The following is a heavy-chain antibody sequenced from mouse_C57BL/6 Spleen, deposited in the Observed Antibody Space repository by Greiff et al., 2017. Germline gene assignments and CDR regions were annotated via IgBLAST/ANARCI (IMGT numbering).Heavy chain of an antibody. J-gene: IGHJ1*03. CDR2: IDPSDSET. V-gene: IGHV1-52*01. Sequence: QVQLQQPGAELVRPGSSVKLSCKASGYTFTSYWMHWVKQRPIQGLEWIGNIDPSDSETHFNQKFKDKATVTVDKSSSTAYMQLSSLTSEDSAVYYCARRGYYYGSSAWYFDVWGTGTTVTVSS. CDR1: GYTFTSYW. CDR3: ARRGYYYGSSAWYFDV. D-gene: IGHD1-1*01.